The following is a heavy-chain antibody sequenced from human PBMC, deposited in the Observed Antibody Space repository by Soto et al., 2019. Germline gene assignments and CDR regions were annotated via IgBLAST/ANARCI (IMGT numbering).Heavy chain of an antibody. V-gene: IGHV6-1*01. D-gene: IGHD5-12*01. J-gene: IGHJ4*02. CDR3: VSFNIVATIPPGGHFDY. CDR2: TYYRSKWYN. CDR1: GDSVSSNSAA. Sequence: PSQTLSLTCAISGDSVSSNSAAWNWIRQSPSRGLEWLGRTYYRSKWYNDYTVFVKSRITINPDTSKNQFSLQLNSVTPEDTAVYYCVSFNIVATIPPGGHFDYWGQGSLVTVSS.